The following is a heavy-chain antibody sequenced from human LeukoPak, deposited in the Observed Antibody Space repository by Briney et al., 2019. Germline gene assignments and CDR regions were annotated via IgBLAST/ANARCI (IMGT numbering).Heavy chain of an antibody. V-gene: IGHV4-59*01. D-gene: IGHD6-13*01. J-gene: IGHJ5*02. CDR2: IYYSGST. CDR3: ARTSSSWYPKEFDP. Sequence: PSETLSLTCTVSGGSISSYYWSWIRQPPGKGLEWIGYIYYSGSTNYNPSLKSRVTISVDTSKNQFSLKLSSVTAADTAVYYCARTSSSWYPKEFDPWGQGTLVTVSS. CDR1: GGSISSYY.